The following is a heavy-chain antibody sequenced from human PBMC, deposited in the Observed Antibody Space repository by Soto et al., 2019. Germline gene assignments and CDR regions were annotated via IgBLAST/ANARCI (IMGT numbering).Heavy chain of an antibody. CDR1: GGTFSSYA. CDR3: ARSKVKQQLAPVDY. V-gene: IGHV1-69*13. Sequence: SVKVSCKASGGTFSSYAISWVRQAPGQGLEWMGGIIPIFGTANYAQKFQGRVTITADESTSTAYMELSSLRSEDTAVYYCARSKVKQQLAPVDYWRQRTLVTVSS. D-gene: IGHD6-13*01. J-gene: IGHJ4*02. CDR2: IIPIFGTA.